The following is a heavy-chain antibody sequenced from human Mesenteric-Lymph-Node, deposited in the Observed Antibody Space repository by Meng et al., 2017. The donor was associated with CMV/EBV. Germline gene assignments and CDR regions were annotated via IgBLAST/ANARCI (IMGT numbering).Heavy chain of an antibody. V-gene: IGHV3-23*01. CDR1: GFTFSSFA. CDR2: IIGSGDTT. D-gene: IGHD6-13*01. J-gene: IGHJ5*02. Sequence: GGSLRLSCAASGFTFSSFAMSWVRQAPGKGLEWVSTIIGSGDTTYYADSVKGRFTISRDNSKSTLYLQMNSLRAEDTAVYYCARDLSLTAAGSRDNWFDPWGQGTLVTVSS. CDR3: ARDLSLTAAGSRDNWFDP.